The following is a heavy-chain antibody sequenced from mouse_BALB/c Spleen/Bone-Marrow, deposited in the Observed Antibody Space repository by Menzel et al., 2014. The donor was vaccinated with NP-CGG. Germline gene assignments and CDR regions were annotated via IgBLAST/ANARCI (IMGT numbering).Heavy chain of an antibody. D-gene: IGHD1-1*02. Sequence: EVQLQQSGPSLVKPSQTLSLTCSVTGDPITSGYWNWIRKFPGNEFEYMGYISYRGSAYHNPSLKSRFSITRDTSKNQYYLQLTSVTTEDTATYYCARSLYGNYALDYWGQGTSVTVSS. CDR3: ARSLYGNYALDY. J-gene: IGHJ4*01. V-gene: IGHV3-8*02. CDR1: GDPITSGY. CDR2: ISYRGSA.